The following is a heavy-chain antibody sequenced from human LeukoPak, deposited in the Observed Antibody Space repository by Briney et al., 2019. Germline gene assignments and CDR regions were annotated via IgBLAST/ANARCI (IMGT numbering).Heavy chain of an antibody. J-gene: IGHJ4*02. CDR2: INPGDGST. D-gene: IGHD3-22*01. Sequence: ASVKVSCKASGYTFTSYNMHWVRQAPGQGLEWVGVINPGDGSTANAQKFQGRVTMTRDTSTSTVYMGLSSLRSEDTAVYYCARKGYYDTSGLDYWGQGTLVTVSS. CDR3: ARKGYYDTSGLDY. V-gene: IGHV1-46*01. CDR1: GYTFTSYN.